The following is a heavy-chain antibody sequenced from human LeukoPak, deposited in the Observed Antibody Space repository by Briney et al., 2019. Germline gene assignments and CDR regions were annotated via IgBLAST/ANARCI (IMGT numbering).Heavy chain of an antibody. J-gene: IGHJ3*02. V-gene: IGHV5-10-1*01. Sequence: GESLRISCKGSGYSFTSYWISWVRQMPGKGLEWMGRIDPSDSYTNYSPSFQGHVTISADKSISTAYLQWCSLKASDTAMYYCATHCSSTSCYVQGSDAFDIWGQGTMVTVSS. CDR2: IDPSDSYT. D-gene: IGHD2-2*01. CDR3: ATHCSSTSCYVQGSDAFDI. CDR1: GYSFTSYW.